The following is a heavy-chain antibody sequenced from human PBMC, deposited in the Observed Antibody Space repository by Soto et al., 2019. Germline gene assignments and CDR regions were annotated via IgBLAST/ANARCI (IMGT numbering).Heavy chain of an antibody. CDR1: GGSVSSGDYY. V-gene: IGHV4-30-4*01. J-gene: IGHJ4*02. CDR3: ARSRGDFWSGYPPYFDY. CDR2: TYYSGST. Sequence: SETLSLTCTVSGGSVSSGDYYWSWIRQPPGKALEWIGFTYYSGSTYYNPSLRSRVTISVDTSKNQFSLNLSSVTAADTAVYYCARSRGDFWSGYPPYFDYWGQGTLVTVS. D-gene: IGHD3-3*01.